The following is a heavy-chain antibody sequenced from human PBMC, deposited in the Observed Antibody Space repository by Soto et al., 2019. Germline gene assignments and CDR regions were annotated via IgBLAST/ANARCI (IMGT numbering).Heavy chain of an antibody. V-gene: IGHV1-69*01. CDR3: AREQWSHFSSFAHYNGMDV. D-gene: IGHD2-8*01. J-gene: IGHJ6*02. CDR1: AGTFTNSI. Sequence: QVHLVQSGAELMKPGSSVKVSCKASAGTFTNSIISWVRQARGQGLEWVGGIMPTSGAAVYAQNFQGRITITAAESTNTVYMQLSSLRSEDTAVYYCAREQWSHFSSFAHYNGMDVWGQGTPVTVSS. CDR2: IMPTSGAA.